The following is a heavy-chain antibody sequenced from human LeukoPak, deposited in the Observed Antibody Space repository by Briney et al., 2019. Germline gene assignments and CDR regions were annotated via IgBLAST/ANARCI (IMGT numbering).Heavy chain of an antibody. CDR2: ISGSGGST. CDR1: GFTFSSYA. Sequence: SGGSLRLSCAASGFTFSSYAMSWVRQAPGKGLEWVSAISGSGGSTYYADSVKGRFTISRDNSKNTLYLQMNSLRAEDTAVYYCATQGGYCSGGSRYRFDYWGQGTLVTVSS. V-gene: IGHV3-23*01. D-gene: IGHD2-15*01. J-gene: IGHJ4*02. CDR3: ATQGGYCSGGSRYRFDY.